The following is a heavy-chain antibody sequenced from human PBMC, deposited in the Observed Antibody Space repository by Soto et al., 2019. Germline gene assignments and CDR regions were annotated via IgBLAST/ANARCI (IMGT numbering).Heavy chain of an antibody. CDR2: INPNSGGT. V-gene: IGHV1-2*02. CDR1: GYTFSGFY. Sequence: ASVKVSCKASGYTFSGFYMHWVRQAPGQGLEWMGWINPNSGGTKSAEKFQGRATMTRDTSISTAYMELSRLTSDDTAVYYCASAAVTGTAGLDFWGQGTQVTVSS. CDR3: ASAAVTGTAGLDF. D-gene: IGHD6-19*01. J-gene: IGHJ4*02.